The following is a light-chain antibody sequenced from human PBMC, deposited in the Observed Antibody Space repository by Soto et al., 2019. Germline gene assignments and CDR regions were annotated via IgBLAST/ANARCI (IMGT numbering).Light chain of an antibody. CDR1: SSDVGGYNY. CDR3: SSYAGSNNLGV. V-gene: IGLV2-8*01. Sequence: QSALTQPPSASGSPGQSVTISCTGTSSDVGGYNYVSWYRQYPGKAPQLIIYEVNKRPPGVPDRFSGSKSGNTASLTVSGLQAEDEGDYHCSSYAGSNNLGVFGGGTKL. J-gene: IGLJ3*02. CDR2: EVN.